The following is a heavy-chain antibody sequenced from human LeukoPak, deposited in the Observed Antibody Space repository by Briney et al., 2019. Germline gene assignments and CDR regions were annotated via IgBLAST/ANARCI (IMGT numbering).Heavy chain of an antibody. D-gene: IGHD3-10*01. CDR2: IKQDGSEK. CDR3: VRDSGGFSFDY. J-gene: IGHJ4*02. V-gene: IGHV3-7*01. CDR1: GFTFSSYW. Sequence: GGSLRLSCAASGFTFSSYWMSWVRQAPGKGLEWVANIKQDGSEKYYVDSVKGRFTISRDNAKKSLYLQMNSLIVDDTAVYYCVRDSGGFSFDYWGQGTRVTVSS.